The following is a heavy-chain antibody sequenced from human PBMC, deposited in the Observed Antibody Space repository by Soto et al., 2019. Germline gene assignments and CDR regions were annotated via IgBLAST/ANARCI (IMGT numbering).Heavy chain of an antibody. CDR1: GGSFSSGGYY. Sequence: QLQLQESGPGLVKPSQTLSLACTVSGGSFSSGGYYWSWIRQLPGKGLEWIGYIYYSGSTYYNPSLQSRFTISLDTSKNQFSLKLSSVTAAATAVYYCARATSFSGHHGYWGQGTLVTVSS. CDR2: IYYSGST. V-gene: IGHV4-31*03. CDR3: ARATSFSGHHGY. J-gene: IGHJ4*02. D-gene: IGHD2-8*02.